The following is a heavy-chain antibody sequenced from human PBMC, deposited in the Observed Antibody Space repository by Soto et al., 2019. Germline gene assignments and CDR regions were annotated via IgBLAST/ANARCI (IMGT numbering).Heavy chain of an antibody. CDR1: GFTFSSYA. D-gene: IGHD1-26*01. Sequence: EVQLLESGGGLVQPGGSLRLSCAASGFTFSSYAMSWVRQAPGKGLEWVSAISGSGGSTYYADSVKGRFTISRDNSKNTLYLQMNSLRAEDTAVYYCAKDWGNWWELPLYYYYYGMDVWGQGTTVTVSS. V-gene: IGHV3-23*01. CDR2: ISGSGGST. CDR3: AKDWGNWWELPLYYYYYGMDV. J-gene: IGHJ6*02.